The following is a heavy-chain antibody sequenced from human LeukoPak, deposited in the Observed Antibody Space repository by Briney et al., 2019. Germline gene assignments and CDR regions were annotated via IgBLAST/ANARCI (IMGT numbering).Heavy chain of an antibody. Sequence: GESLKISCKGSEYSFTNYWIGWVRQMPGKGREWMGIIYPGDSDTRYSPSLQGQVTISADKSISTAYLQWSSLKASDTAIYYCARRTDRAFWYLDYWGQGTLVTVSS. CDR1: EYSFTNYW. CDR2: IYPGDSDT. V-gene: IGHV5-51*01. J-gene: IGHJ4*02. CDR3: ARRTDRAFWYLDY.